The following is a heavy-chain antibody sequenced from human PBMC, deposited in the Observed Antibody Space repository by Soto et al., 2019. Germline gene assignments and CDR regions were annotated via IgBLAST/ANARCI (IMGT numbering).Heavy chain of an antibody. CDR2: ISSSGSTI. V-gene: IGHV3-48*03. Sequence: GGSLRLSCAASGFTFSSYEMNWVRRAPGKGLEWVSYISSSGSTIYYADSVKGRFTISRDNAKNSLYLQMNSLRAEDTAVYYCARDALYDYGESFDYWGQGTLVTVSS. CDR1: GFTFSSYE. J-gene: IGHJ4*02. D-gene: IGHD4-17*01. CDR3: ARDALYDYGESFDY.